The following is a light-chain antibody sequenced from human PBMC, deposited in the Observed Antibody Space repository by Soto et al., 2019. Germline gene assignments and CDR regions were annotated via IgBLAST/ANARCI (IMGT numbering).Light chain of an antibody. CDR2: GTS. Sequence: EIVLTQSPGTLSLSPGERATLSCRASQSVRNSYLAWYQQKPGQAPRLLIYGTSSRATGIPDSFSGSGSGTDFTLTISRLEPEDFGLYYCQQYGTSPWTFGQGTNVEIK. CDR1: QSVRNSY. CDR3: QQYGTSPWT. J-gene: IGKJ1*01. V-gene: IGKV3-20*01.